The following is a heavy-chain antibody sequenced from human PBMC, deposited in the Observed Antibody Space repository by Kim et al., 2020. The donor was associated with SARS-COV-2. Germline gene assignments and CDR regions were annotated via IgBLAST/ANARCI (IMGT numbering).Heavy chain of an antibody. D-gene: IGHD4-17*01. J-gene: IGHJ5*02. CDR3: AKEHNYENHYGDYSNVPFDP. CDR2: ISGSGGST. V-gene: IGHV3-23*01. Sequence: GGSLRLSCAASGFTFSSYAMSWVRQAPGKGLEWVSAISGSGGSTYYADSVKGRFTISRDNSKNTLYLQMNSLRAEDTAVYYCAKEHNYENHYGDYSNVPFDPWGQGTLVTVSS. CDR1: GFTFSSYA.